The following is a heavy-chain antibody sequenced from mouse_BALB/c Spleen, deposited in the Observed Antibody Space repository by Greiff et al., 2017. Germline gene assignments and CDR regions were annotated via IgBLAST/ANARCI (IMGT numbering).Heavy chain of an antibody. CDR1: GYTFTSYW. D-gene: IGHD2-1*01. CDR2: IYPGDGDT. V-gene: IGHV1-87*01. Sequence: QVQLQQPGAELVKPGASVKLSCKASGYTFTSYWMQWVKQRPGQGLEWIGAIYPGDGDTRYTQKFKGKATLTADKSSSTAYMQLSSLASEDSAVYYCARGGNRYAMDYWGQGTSVTVSS. J-gene: IGHJ4*01. CDR3: ARGGNRYAMDY.